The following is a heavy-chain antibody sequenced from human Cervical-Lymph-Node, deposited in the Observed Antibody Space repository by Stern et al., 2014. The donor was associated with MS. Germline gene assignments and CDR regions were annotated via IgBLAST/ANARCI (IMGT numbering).Heavy chain of an antibody. CDR2: ISWDGGST. CDR1: GFIFDDYT. CDR3: AKDAGYIHGFYYYYGVDV. Sequence: EVQLVESGGVVVQPGGSLRLSCAASGFIFDDYTMHWVRQAPGKGLEWVSLISWDGGSTYYADSVKGRFTISRDNTKNSLYLQMNSLRTEDTAFYYCAKDAGYIHGFYYYYGVDVWGQGTTVTVSS. J-gene: IGHJ6*02. D-gene: IGHD5-18*01. V-gene: IGHV3-43*01.